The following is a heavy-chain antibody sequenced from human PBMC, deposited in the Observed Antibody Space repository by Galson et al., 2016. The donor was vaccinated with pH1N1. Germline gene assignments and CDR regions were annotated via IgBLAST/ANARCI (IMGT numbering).Heavy chain of an antibody. J-gene: IGHJ2*01. V-gene: IGHV1-8*01. CDR1: GYTLTSYD. CDR2: MNPNNGNA. Sequence: VSCKASGYTLTSYDINWVRQATGQGLEWMGWMNPNNGNADYAPKFQGRVTLTRNASINTAYMELSSLTSEDTAVFYCARGPVYWYFDLWGRGTLVSAFS. CDR3: ARGPVYWYFDL.